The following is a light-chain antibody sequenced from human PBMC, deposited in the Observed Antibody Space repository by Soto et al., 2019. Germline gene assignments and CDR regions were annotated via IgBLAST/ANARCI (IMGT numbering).Light chain of an antibody. CDR1: QSVSSN. CDR2: DKS. V-gene: IGKV3-15*01. CDR3: QQRFKWQVT. J-gene: IGKJ5*01. Sequence: EIVMTQSPVTLSVSPGERATLSCRAGQSVSSNLAWYQQKPGQAPRLLIFDKSSRAPGVPARFSGSGTGTDFTLTINSLQSEDFGVYYCQQRFKWQVTFGQGTRLEI.